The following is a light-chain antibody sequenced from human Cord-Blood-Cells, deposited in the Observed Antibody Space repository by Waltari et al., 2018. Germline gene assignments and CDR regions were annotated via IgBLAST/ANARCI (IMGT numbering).Light chain of an antibody. CDR1: RLRSYY. V-gene: IGLV3-19*01. J-gene: IGLJ3*02. CDR3: NSRDSSGNHLWV. CDR2: GKN. Sequence: SSELTQDPAVSVALGQTVRITCQGDRLRSYYASWYQQKPGQAPVLVIYGKNNRPSGIPDRFSGSSSGNTASLTITGAQAEEEADYYCNSRDSSGNHLWVFGGGTKLTVL.